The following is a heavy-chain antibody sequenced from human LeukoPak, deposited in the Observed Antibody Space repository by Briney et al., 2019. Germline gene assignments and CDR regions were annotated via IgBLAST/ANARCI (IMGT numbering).Heavy chain of an antibody. D-gene: IGHD1-26*01. CDR1: GFTFSSYA. CDR2: ISYDGSNK. J-gene: IGHJ4*02. V-gene: IGHV3-30*04. Sequence: GGSLRLSCAAPGFTFSSYAMHWVRQAPGKGLEWVAVISYDGSNKYYADSVKGRFTISRDNSKNTLYLQMNSLRAEDTAVYYCARGHSGSSLFDYWGQGTLVTVSS. CDR3: ARGHSGSSLFDY.